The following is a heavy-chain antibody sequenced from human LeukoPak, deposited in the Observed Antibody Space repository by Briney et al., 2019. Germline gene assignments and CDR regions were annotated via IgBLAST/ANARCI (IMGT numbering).Heavy chain of an antibody. V-gene: IGHV4-59*01. CDR3: ARVYCSGGSCYSGFDY. CDR1: GGSISSYY. CDR2: IHYSGST. J-gene: IGHJ4*02. D-gene: IGHD2-15*01. Sequence: SETLSLTCTVSGGSISSYYWSWIRQPPGKGLEWIGYIHYSGSTNYNPSLKSRVIISVDTSKNQFSLKLSSVTAADTAVYYCARVYCSGGSCYSGFDYWGQGTLVTVSS.